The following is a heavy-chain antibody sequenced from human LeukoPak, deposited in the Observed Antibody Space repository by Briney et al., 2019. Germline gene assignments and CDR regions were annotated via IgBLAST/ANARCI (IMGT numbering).Heavy chain of an antibody. J-gene: IGHJ4*02. CDR3: YCSSTSCYRLMDY. CDR1: GFTFSTYS. Sequence: GGSLRLSCEASGFTFSTYSMNWVRQAPGKGLEWVAHVSSGSANIYYADSVKGRFTISRDNSKNTPYLQVNSLRAEDTAVYYCYCSSTSCYRLMDYWGQGTLVTVSS. V-gene: IGHV3-48*01. CDR2: VSSGSANI. D-gene: IGHD2-2*01.